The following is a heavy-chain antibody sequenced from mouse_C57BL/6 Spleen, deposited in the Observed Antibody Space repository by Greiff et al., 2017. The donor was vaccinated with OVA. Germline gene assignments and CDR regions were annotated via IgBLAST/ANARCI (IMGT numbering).Heavy chain of an antibody. Sequence: QVQLKQPGAELVKPGASVKLSCKASGYTFTSYWMQWVKQRPGQGLEWIGEIDPSDSYTNYNQKFKGKATLTVDTSSSTAYMQLSSLTSEDSAVYYCARDAHFDYWGQGTTLTVSS. J-gene: IGHJ2*01. V-gene: IGHV1-50*01. CDR3: ARDAHFDY. CDR2: IDPSDSYT. CDR1: GYTFTSYW.